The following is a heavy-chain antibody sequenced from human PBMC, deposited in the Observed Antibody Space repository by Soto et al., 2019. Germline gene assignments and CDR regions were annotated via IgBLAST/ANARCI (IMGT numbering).Heavy chain of an antibody. CDR3: ARDRTVNFYYGMDV. CDR1: GFTYKNYA. D-gene: IGHD4-4*01. J-gene: IGHJ6*02. CDR2: ISGNGGST. V-gene: IGHV3-23*01. Sequence: EVQLLESGGGLVQPGGSLRLSCVASGFTYKNYAMSWVRQAPGRGLEWISGISGNGGSTYYAGSVKGRFTISRDNSKITLYLQMNDLRAEDTAVYYCARDRTVNFYYGMDVWGQGTTVSVSS.